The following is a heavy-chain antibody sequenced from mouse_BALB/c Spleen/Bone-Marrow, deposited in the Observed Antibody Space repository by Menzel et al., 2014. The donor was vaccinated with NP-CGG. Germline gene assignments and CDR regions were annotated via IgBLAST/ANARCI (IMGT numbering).Heavy chain of an antibody. CDR3: ILYRFPPPWFAY. J-gene: IGHJ3*01. CDR2: IDPENGDT. V-gene: IGHV14-4*02. CDR1: GLNIKDYY. Sequence: DVQLQESGAELVRSGALVKLSCTASGLNIKDYYMHWVKQRPEQGLEWIGWIDPENGDTEYAPKFQGKATMTADTSSNTAYLQLSSLTSEDTAVYYCILYRFPPPWFAYWGQGTLVTVSA. D-gene: IGHD2-14*01.